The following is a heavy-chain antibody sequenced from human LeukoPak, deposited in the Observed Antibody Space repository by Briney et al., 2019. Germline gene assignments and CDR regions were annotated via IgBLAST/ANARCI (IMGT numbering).Heavy chain of an antibody. J-gene: IGHJ4*02. CDR2: ISSSAST. V-gene: IGHV4-61*09. Sequence: SETLSLTCTASGDSVSSNRFLWSWFRQPAGKGLEWIGHISSSASTNYNPFLRSRVTMSVDTSKNHFSLKLTSVTATDTAVYFWARKGGDLAYCASTSCRNYFDYWGQGTLVTVSS. CDR3: ARKGGDLAYCASTSCRNYFDY. D-gene: IGHD2-21*01. CDR1: GDSVSSNRFL.